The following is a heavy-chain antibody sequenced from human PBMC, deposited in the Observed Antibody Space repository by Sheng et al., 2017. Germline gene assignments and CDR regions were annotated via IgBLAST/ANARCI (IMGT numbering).Heavy chain of an antibody. CDR2: IKQDGSEK. Sequence: EVQLVESGGGLVQPGGSLRLSCAASGFTFSSYWMSWVRQAPGKGLEWVANIKQDGSEKYYVDSVKGRFTISRDNSKNTLYLQMNSLSAEDTAVYYCAREISFDAFDIWGQGTMVTVSS. D-gene: IGHD2-15*01. V-gene: IGHV3-7*01. J-gene: IGHJ3*02. CDR1: GFTFSSYW. CDR3: AREISFDAFDI.